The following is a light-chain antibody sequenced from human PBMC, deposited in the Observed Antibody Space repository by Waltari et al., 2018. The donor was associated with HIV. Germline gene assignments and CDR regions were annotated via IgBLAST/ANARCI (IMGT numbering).Light chain of an antibody. J-gene: IGLJ3*02. V-gene: IGLV2-14*01. Sequence: QSALTQPASVSGSPGQSITISCTGTSSDVGGYYYVSWYQQPPGKAPKRMIFEVSNRPSWVSDRFSGPKSVNTASLTISGLQAEDEADYYCSSYTTRSTPDPNWVFGGGTKLTVL. CDR2: EVS. CDR1: SSDVGGYYY. CDR3: SSYTTRSTPDPNWV.